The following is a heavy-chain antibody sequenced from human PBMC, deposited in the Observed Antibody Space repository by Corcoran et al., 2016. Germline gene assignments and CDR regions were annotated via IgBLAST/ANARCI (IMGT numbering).Heavy chain of an antibody. CDR3: AKASPTEGYSYGYYFDY. Sequence: QVQLVESGGGVVQPGRSLRLSCAASGFTFSSYGMHWVRQAPGKGLEWVAVISYDGSNKYYADSVKGRFTISRDNSKNTLYLQMNSLRAEDTAVYYCAKASPTEGYSYGYYFDYWGQGTLVTVSS. V-gene: IGHV3-30*18. D-gene: IGHD5-18*01. J-gene: IGHJ4*02. CDR2: ISYDGSNK. CDR1: GFTFSSYG.